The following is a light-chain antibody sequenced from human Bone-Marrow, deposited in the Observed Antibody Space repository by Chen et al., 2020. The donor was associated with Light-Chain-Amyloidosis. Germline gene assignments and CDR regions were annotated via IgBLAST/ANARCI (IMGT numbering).Light chain of an antibody. CDR1: DLPRKY. CDR3: QSADSSGTYEVI. Sequence: SYELTQASPGSVSPGQTARITCSGDDLPRKYACWSQQKPGQAPVLVIHRDPERPSGISERFSGSSSGTTATLTISGVQAEDEADYHCQSADSSGTYEVIFGGGTKLTVL. CDR2: RDP. V-gene: IGLV3-25*03. J-gene: IGLJ2*01.